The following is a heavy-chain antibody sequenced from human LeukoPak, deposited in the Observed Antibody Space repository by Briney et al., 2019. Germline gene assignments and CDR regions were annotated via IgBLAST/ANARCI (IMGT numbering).Heavy chain of an antibody. D-gene: IGHD3-22*01. CDR1: GGSISSYY. Sequence: SETLSLTCTVSGGSISSYYWSWIRQPPGKGLEWIGYIYYSGSTNYNPSLKSRVTISVDTSKNQFSLKLSSVTAADTAVYYCARGRGYYYDSSGSRVFDYWGQGTLVTVSS. CDR2: IYYSGST. J-gene: IGHJ4*02. CDR3: ARGRGYYYDSSGSRVFDY. V-gene: IGHV4-59*12.